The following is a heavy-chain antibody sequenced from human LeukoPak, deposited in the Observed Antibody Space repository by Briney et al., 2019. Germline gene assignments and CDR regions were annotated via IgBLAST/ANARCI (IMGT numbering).Heavy chain of an antibody. CDR1: GYTFSSYD. D-gene: IGHD1-14*01. J-gene: IGHJ6*02. Sequence: EASVKVSCKASGYTFSSYDITWVRQAPGQGLEWMGWNSPYNGNRRYAQRFQGRVTMTTDTSTSTAYMELSSLSFDDTAVYYCARGTSEDVWGQGASVTVS. CDR2: NSPYNGNR. V-gene: IGHV1-18*01. CDR3: ARGTSEDV.